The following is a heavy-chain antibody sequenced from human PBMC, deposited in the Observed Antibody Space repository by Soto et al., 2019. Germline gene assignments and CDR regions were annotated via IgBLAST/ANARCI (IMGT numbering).Heavy chain of an antibody. CDR2: ICTSGST. CDR1: GGSISGYY. CDR3: ARAGGYEVQGNNWFDP. D-gene: IGHD5-12*01. V-gene: IGHV4-4*07. J-gene: IGHJ5*02. Sequence: SETLSLTCTVSGGSISGYYWSWIRQPAGKGLEWIGRICTSGSTNYNPSLKSRVTLSVDTSKNQFSLKLTSVTAADTAVYYCARAGGYEVQGNNWFDPWGQGTLVTVS.